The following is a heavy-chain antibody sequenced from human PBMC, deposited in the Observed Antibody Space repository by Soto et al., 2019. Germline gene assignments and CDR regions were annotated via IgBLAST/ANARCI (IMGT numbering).Heavy chain of an antibody. CDR3: ATSGVRGTWDYYYGMDV. V-gene: IGHV1-8*01. CDR1: GYTFTSYD. J-gene: IGHJ6*02. Sequence: GASVKVSWKASGYTFTSYDINWVRQATGQGLEWMGWMNPNSGNTGYAQKFQGRVTMTRNTSISTAYMELSSLRSEDTAVYYCATSGVRGTWDYYYGMDVWGQGTTVTVSS. CDR2: MNPNSGNT. D-gene: IGHD3-10*01.